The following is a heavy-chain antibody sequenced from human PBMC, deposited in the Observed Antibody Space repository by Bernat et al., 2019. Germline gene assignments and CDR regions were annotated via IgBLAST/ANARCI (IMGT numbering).Heavy chain of an antibody. CDR3: ARGLPVQRMDV. V-gene: IGHV1-2*04. Sequence: QVQLVQSGAEVKKPGASVTVSCKASQYTFTGYYLHWVRQAPGQGLEWMGWINPNSGATNYARKFQGWVTMTRDTSISTAYMELSSLKSDDTAVYYSARGLPVQRMDVGGRGPTVTVSS. CDR1: QYTFTGYY. CDR2: INPNSGAT. J-gene: IGHJ6*02. D-gene: IGHD2-2*01.